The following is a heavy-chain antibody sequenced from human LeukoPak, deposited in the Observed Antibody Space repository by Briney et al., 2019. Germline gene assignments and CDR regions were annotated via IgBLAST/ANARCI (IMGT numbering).Heavy chain of an antibody. D-gene: IGHD3-16*02. CDR3: AREARNYEYVWGSYRYDFDY. Sequence: PGGSLRLSCAASGFTFSSYEMNWVRQAPGKGLEWVSYISSSGSTRYYADSVKGRFTISRDNAKNSLYLQMNSLRAEDTAVYYCAREARNYEYVWGSYRYDFDYWGQGTLVTVSS. J-gene: IGHJ4*02. CDR2: ISSSGSTR. CDR1: GFTFSSYE. V-gene: IGHV3-48*03.